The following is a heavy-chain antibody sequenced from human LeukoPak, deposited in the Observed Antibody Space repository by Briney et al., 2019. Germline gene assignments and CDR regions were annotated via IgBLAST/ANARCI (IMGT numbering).Heavy chain of an antibody. Sequence: GGSLRLSCVASRFTFDDYAMHWVRQAPGKGLEWVSGISWNSDSIGYADSVKGRFTISRDNAKNSLYLQMNSLRTEDTAFYYCAKDSGSGYSSGSDFDYWGQGTLVTVSS. CDR3: AKDSGSGYSSGSDFDY. CDR2: ISWNSDSI. CDR1: RFTFDDYA. D-gene: IGHD6-19*01. V-gene: IGHV3-9*01. J-gene: IGHJ4*02.